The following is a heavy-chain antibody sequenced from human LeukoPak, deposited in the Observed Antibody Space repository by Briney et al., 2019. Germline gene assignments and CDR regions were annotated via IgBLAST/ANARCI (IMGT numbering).Heavy chain of an antibody. D-gene: IGHD3-3*01. CDR2: IYTSGST. Sequence: SETLSPTCTVSGGSISSYYWSWIRQPAGKGLEWIGRIYTSGSTNYNPPLKSRVTISVDTSKNQFSLKLSSVTAADTAVYYCARVNYDFWSGFYYYYMDVWGKGTTVTVSS. CDR1: GGSISSYY. V-gene: IGHV4-4*07. CDR3: ARVNYDFWSGFYYYYMDV. J-gene: IGHJ6*03.